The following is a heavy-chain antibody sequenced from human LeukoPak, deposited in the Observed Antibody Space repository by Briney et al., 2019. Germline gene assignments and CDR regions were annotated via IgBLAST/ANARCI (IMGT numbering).Heavy chain of an antibody. CDR2: IYYSGST. CDR1: GGSICSGGYY. D-gene: IGHD4-17*01. Sequence: SSETLSLTCTVSGGSICSGGYYWSWIRQPPGEGLEWIGYIYYSGSTYYHPSLKSRVTISLDTSKNQFSLKLSSVTAADTAVHYCARVTTVTTSFHFDYWGQGTLVTVSS. V-gene: IGHV4-30-4*01. J-gene: IGHJ4*02. CDR3: ARVTTVTTSFHFDY.